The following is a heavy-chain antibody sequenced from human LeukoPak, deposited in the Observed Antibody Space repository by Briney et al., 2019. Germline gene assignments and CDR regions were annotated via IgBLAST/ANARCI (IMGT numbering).Heavy chain of an antibody. CDR1: GGSFSGYY. CDR2: INHSGST. V-gene: IGHV4-34*01. CDR3: ARQLGYSSSWNTSP. D-gene: IGHD6-13*01. Sequence: PSETLSLTCAVYGGSFSGYYWSWIRQPPGKGLEWIGEINHSGSTNYNPSLKSRVTISVDTSKNQFSLKLSSVTAADTAVYYCARQLGYSSSWNTSPWGQGTLVTVSS. J-gene: IGHJ5*02.